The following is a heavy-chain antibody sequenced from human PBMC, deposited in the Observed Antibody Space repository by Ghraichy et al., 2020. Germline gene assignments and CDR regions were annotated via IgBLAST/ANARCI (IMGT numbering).Heavy chain of an antibody. CDR2: INAGNGNT. CDR1: GYTFTSYA. J-gene: IGHJ4*02. Sequence: ASVKVSCKASGYTFTSYAMHWVRQAPGQRLEWMGWINAGNGNTKYSQKFQGRVTITRDTSASTAYMELSSLRSEDTAVYYCARDRFFDGWGYCSSTSCYTVWGQGTLVTVAS. V-gene: IGHV1-3*01. CDR3: ARDRFFDGWGYCSSTSCYTV. D-gene: IGHD2-2*02.